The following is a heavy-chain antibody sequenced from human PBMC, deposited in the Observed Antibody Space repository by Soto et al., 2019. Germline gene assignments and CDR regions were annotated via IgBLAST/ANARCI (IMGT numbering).Heavy chain of an antibody. V-gene: IGHV3-49*04. CDR3: TRRPSSGGQQLVQGYVY. CDR1: GFTFGDYA. J-gene: IGHJ4*02. Sequence: GGSLRLSXTASGFTFGDYAMSWVRQAPGKGLEWVGFIRSKAYGGTTEYAASVKGRFTISRDDSKSIAYLQMNSLKTEDTAVYYCTRRPSSGGQQLVQGYVYWGQGTLVTVSS. CDR2: IRSKAYGGTT. D-gene: IGHD6-13*01.